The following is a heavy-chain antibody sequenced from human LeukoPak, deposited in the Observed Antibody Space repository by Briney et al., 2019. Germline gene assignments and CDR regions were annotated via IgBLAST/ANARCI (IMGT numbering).Heavy chain of an antibody. CDR2: IYYSGST. J-gene: IGHJ3*02. Sequence: SETLSLTCTVSGGSISSYYWSWIRQLPGKGLEWIGYIYYSGSTNYNPSLKNRVTISLDTSKNQFSLKLSSVTAADTAVYYCARARYSNSWYAVDIWGQGTMVTVSS. V-gene: IGHV4-59*08. CDR1: GGSISSYY. D-gene: IGHD6-13*01. CDR3: ARARYSNSWYAVDI.